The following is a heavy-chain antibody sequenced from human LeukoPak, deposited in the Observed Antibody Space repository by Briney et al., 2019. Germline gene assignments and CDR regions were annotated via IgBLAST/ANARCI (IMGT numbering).Heavy chain of an antibody. V-gene: IGHV3-74*01. J-gene: IGHJ3*01. Sequence: GGSLRLSCAAPGFTFGNSWVHWVRQAPGKGLVWVSLINADGSTATYADSVKGRFTISRDNARNTLSLQMNSLTIEDTAVYYCVVVVEPPDSDGFDVWGRGTMITVSS. CDR1: GFTFGNSW. D-gene: IGHD1-14*01. CDR3: VVVVEPPDSDGFDV. CDR2: INADGSTA.